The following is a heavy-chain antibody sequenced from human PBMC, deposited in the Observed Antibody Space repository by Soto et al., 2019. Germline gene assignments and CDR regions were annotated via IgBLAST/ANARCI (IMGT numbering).Heavy chain of an antibody. Sequence: SETLSLTCAVYGGSFSGYYWSWIRQPPGKGLEWIGEINHSGSTNYNPSLKSRVTISVDTSKNQFSLKLSSVTAADTAVYYCARDQPYPKTYYYGSGKLNWFDPWGQGTLVTVSS. CDR2: INHSGST. CDR1: GGSFSGYY. D-gene: IGHD3-10*01. V-gene: IGHV4-34*01. CDR3: ARDQPYPKTYYYGSGKLNWFDP. J-gene: IGHJ5*02.